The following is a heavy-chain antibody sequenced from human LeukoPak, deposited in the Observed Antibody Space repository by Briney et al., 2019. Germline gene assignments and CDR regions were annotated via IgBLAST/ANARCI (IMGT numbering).Heavy chain of an antibody. CDR2: INYSGST. Sequence: SETLSLTCTVSGGSISGYYWSWIRQPPGQGLEWIGFINYSGSTKYNPSLKSRVTILVDTSKNQFSLRLISVTASDTAVYYCARQSMEMATIASFDIWGQGTMVTVSS. CDR1: GGSISGYY. D-gene: IGHD5-24*01. J-gene: IGHJ3*02. CDR3: ARQSMEMATIASFDI. V-gene: IGHV4-59*08.